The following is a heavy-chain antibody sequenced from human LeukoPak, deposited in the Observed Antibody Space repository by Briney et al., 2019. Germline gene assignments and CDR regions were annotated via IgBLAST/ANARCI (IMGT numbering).Heavy chain of an antibody. J-gene: IGHJ4*02. D-gene: IGHD6-19*01. V-gene: IGHV1-3*01. CDR2: INAGNGNT. Sequence: ASVTVSCKASGYTFTSYALLLGRQPPAQRHELMGGINAGNGNTKYSQKFQSRVTITRDTSANTAYMELSSRRSEDTALYYCARGYSSGSFDYWGQGTLVTVSS. CDR1: GYTFTSYA. CDR3: ARGYSSGSFDY.